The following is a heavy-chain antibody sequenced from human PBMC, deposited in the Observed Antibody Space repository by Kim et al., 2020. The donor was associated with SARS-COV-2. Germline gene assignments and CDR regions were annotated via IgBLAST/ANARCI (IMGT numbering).Heavy chain of an antibody. V-gene: IGHV3-33*01. J-gene: IGHJ6*02. CDR3: ARVYYYDSSGLGYGMDV. D-gene: IGHD3-22*01. Sequence: GGSLRLSCAASGFTFSSYGMHWVRQAPGKGLEWVAVIWYDGSNKYYADSVKGRFTISRDNSKNTLYLQMNSLRAEDTAVYYCARVYYYDSSGLGYGMDVWGQGTTVTVSS. CDR1: GFTFSSYG. CDR2: IWYDGSNK.